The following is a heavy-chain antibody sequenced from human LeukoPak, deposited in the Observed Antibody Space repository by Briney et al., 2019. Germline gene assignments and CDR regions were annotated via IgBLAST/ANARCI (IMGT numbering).Heavy chain of an antibody. J-gene: IGHJ5*02. CDR1: GGSISRYY. CDR3: AREIAAAGSSWFDP. Sequence: PSETLSLTCTVSGGSISRYYWSWIRQPAGKGLGWIGRIYTSGSTNYDPSLKSRVTISVDTSKNQFSLKLSSVTAADTAVYYCAREIAAAGSSWFDPWGQGTLVTVSS. CDR2: IYTSGST. V-gene: IGHV4-4*07. D-gene: IGHD6-13*01.